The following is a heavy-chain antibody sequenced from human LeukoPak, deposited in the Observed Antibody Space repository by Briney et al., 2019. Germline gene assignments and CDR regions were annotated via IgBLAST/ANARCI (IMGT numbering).Heavy chain of an antibody. Sequence: GGSLRLSCAASGFTFSSYAMSWVRQAPGKGLEWVSAISGSGGSTYYADSVKGRFTISRDNSKNTLYLQMNSLRAADTAVYYCAKRGSGYYYGVNFQHWGQGTLVTVSS. J-gene: IGHJ1*01. V-gene: IGHV3-23*01. CDR2: ISGSGGST. D-gene: IGHD3-22*01. CDR1: GFTFSSYA. CDR3: AKRGSGYYYGVNFQH.